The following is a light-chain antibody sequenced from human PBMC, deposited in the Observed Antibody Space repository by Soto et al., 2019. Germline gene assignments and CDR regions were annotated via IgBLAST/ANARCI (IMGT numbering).Light chain of an antibody. J-gene: IGLJ1*01. CDR3: SSYASGSTHV. CDR1: SSDVGTYNL. Sequence: QSVLTQPASVSGSPGQSITISCTGSSSDVGTYNLVSWYQQHPGKAPKLMIYEVSKRPSGVSNRFSGSKSGNTASLTISGLKADDEADYYCSSYASGSTHVFGTGTKLTVL. V-gene: IGLV2-23*02. CDR2: EVS.